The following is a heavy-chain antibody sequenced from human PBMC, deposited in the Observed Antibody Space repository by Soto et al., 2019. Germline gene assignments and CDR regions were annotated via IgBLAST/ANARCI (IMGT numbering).Heavy chain of an antibody. V-gene: IGHV3-23*01. Sequence: EVQLLESGGGLVQPGGSLRLSCAASGFTFSSYAMSWVRQAPGKGLEWVSAISGSGGSTYYADSVKGRFTISRDNTKNTLYLQMNSVRAEDTDVYYCASTCGELSLYPGDYWGQGTLVTVSS. CDR3: ASTCGELSLYPGDY. J-gene: IGHJ4*02. CDR2: ISGSGGST. CDR1: GFTFSSYA. D-gene: IGHD3-16*02.